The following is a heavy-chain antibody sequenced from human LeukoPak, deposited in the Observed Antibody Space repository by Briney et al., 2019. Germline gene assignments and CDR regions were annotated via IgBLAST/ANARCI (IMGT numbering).Heavy chain of an antibody. V-gene: IGHV3-30*18. J-gene: IGHJ4*02. D-gene: IGHD5-12*01. CDR3: AKVGVKVDIVATITCTIDY. Sequence: GGSLRLSCAASRFTFSSYGVHWVSQAPGKGLEWVAVISYGGSNKYYADSVKGRFTISRDNSKNTLYLQMNSLRAEDTAVYYCAKVGVKVDIVATITCTIDYWGQGTLVTVSS. CDR2: ISYGGSNK. CDR1: RFTFSSYG.